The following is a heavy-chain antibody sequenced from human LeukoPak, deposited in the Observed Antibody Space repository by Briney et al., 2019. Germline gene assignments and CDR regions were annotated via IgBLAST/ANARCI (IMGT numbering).Heavy chain of an antibody. CDR1: GGSFSGYY. J-gene: IGHJ3*02. CDR3: ARGLRWASRLPSI. V-gene: IGHV4-34*01. Sequence: ASETLSLTCAVYGGSFSGYYWSWIRQPPGKGLEWIGEINHSGSTNYNPSLKSRVTISVDTSKNQFSLKLSSVTAADTAVYYCARGLRWASRLPSIWGQGTMVTVSS. CDR2: INHSGST. D-gene: IGHD5-12*01.